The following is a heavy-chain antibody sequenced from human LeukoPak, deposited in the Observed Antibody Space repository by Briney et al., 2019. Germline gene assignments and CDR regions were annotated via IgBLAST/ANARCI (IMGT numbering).Heavy chain of an antibody. CDR3: AGRTAAQDYYMDV. CDR1: GFTVSSNY. Sequence: PGGSLRLSCAASGFTVSSNYMSWVRQAPGKGLEWVSVIYSVGSTYYTDSVKGRFTISKDNSKNMVYLQMNGLRAEDTAVYYCAGRTAAQDYYMDVWGKGTTVTISS. J-gene: IGHJ6*03. D-gene: IGHD1/OR15-1a*01. CDR2: IYSVGST. V-gene: IGHV3-53*01.